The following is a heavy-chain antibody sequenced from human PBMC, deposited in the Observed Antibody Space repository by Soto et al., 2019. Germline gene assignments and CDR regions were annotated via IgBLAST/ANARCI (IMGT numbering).Heavy chain of an antibody. CDR2: ISGSGGST. CDR1: GFTFSSYA. D-gene: IGHD1-26*01. CDR3: AKDKKRELLMIGYFDY. J-gene: IGHJ4*02. Sequence: PGGSLRLSCAASGFTFSSYAMSWVRQAPGKGLEWVSAISGSGGSTYYADSVKGRFTISRDNSKNTLYLQMNSLRAEDTAVYYCAKDKKRELLMIGYFDYWGQGTLVTVSS. V-gene: IGHV3-23*01.